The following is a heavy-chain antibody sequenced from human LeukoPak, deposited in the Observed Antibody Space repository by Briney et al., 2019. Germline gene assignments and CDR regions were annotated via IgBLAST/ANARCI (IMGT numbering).Heavy chain of an antibody. CDR1: GFTSSSYG. Sequence: GGTLRLSCAASGFTSSSYGMSWVRQAPGKGLEWVSAISGSGGSTCYADSVKGRFTISRDNSKNTLYLQMNSLRAEDTAVYYCARVPPDYYYYYMDVWGKGTTVTISS. V-gene: IGHV3-23*01. CDR2: ISGSGGST. D-gene: IGHD3-10*01. J-gene: IGHJ6*03. CDR3: ARVPPDYYYYYMDV.